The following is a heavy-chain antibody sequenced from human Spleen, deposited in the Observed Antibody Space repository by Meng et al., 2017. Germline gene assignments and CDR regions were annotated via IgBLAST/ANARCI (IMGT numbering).Heavy chain of an antibody. V-gene: IGHV3-23*01. CDR2: ISGSGGST. CDR1: EFTFSSYT. Sequence: GESLKISCAASEFTFSSYTMSWVRQAPGKGLEWVSAISGSGGSTQYADSVKGRFTISRDNSKNTLYLQMNSLRAEDTAVYYCAKDLWGAGCFDYWGQGTLVTVSS. D-gene: IGHD4/OR15-4a*01. CDR3: AKDLWGAGCFDY. J-gene: IGHJ4*02.